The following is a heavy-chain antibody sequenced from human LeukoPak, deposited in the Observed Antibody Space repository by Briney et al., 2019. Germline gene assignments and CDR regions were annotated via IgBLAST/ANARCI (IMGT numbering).Heavy chain of an antibody. CDR1: GFTYSTYW. CDR2: INQDGSEK. J-gene: IGHJ4*02. V-gene: IGHV3-7*01. CDR3: ARNAPFDY. Sequence: GGALTLSCAASGFTYSTYWMSWVRQAPGKGLEWVANINQDGSEKYYVDSVRGRFTISRDNAKNSLYLQMNSLRGEDMAVYYCARNAPFDYWGQGTLVTVSS.